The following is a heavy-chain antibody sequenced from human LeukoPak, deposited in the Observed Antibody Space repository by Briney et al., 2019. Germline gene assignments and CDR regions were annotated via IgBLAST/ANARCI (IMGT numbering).Heavy chain of an antibody. J-gene: IGHJ4*02. D-gene: IGHD6-13*01. CDR3: ARAFATGIAAAGY. V-gene: IGHV1-69*04. CDR1: GGTFSSYA. CDR2: IIPVLGIA. Sequence: GSSVKVSCKASGGTFSSYAISWVRQAPGQGLEWMGRIIPVLGIANYAQKLQGRVTITADKSTSTAYMELSSLRSEDTAVYYCARAFATGIAAAGYWGQGTLVTVSS.